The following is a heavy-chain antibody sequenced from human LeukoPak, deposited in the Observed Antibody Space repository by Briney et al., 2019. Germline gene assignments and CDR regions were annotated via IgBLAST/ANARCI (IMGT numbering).Heavy chain of an antibody. D-gene: IGHD6-19*01. Sequence: GGSLRLSCAASGFSFSSYAMHWVRQAPGKGLEWVAVISFDGTNKYYADSVKGRLTISRDNSENTLHLQMNSLRAEDTAVYYCAKETSSGYFDYWGQGTLVTVSS. CDR2: ISFDGTNK. CDR1: GFSFSSYA. CDR3: AKETSSGYFDY. V-gene: IGHV3-30-3*01. J-gene: IGHJ4*02.